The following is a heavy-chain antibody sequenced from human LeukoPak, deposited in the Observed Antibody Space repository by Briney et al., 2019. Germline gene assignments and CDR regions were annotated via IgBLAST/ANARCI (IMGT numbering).Heavy chain of an antibody. J-gene: IGHJ4*02. CDR3: ARGEEYSYGPNYFDY. V-gene: IGHV1-46*01. Sequence: ASVKVSCKASGYTFTSYFLHWVRQAPGQGLEWMGVIIPSGGTTNYAQKFQGRLAMTRDMSTSTVYMELSSLRSEDTAVYYCARGEEYSYGPNYFDYWGQGTLVTVSS. CDR2: IIPSGGTT. CDR1: GYTFTSYF. D-gene: IGHD5-18*01.